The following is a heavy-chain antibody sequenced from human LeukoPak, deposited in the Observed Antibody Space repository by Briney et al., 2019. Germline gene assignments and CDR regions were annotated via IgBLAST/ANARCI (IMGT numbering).Heavy chain of an antibody. CDR1: GDSINNDNHY. Sequence: SETLSLTCTVSGDSINNDNHYWSWIRQPAGKGLEWIGRISATGSTNYNPSLKSRVTISADTSKNQFSLKLSSVITADRAVYYCTRKQWVEYYFDSWGQGTLVTVSS. J-gene: IGHJ4*02. CDR2: ISATGST. D-gene: IGHD6-19*01. CDR3: TRKQWVEYYFDS. V-gene: IGHV4-61*02.